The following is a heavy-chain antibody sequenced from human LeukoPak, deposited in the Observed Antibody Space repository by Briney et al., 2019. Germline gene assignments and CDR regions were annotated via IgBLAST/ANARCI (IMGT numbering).Heavy chain of an antibody. V-gene: IGHV1-69*05. CDR2: IIPIFGTA. CDR3: ARSDYSNSASHYYYYMDV. Sequence: SVKVSCKASGGTFSSYAISWVRQAPGQGLEWMGGIIPIFGTANYAQKFQGRVTITTDESTSTAYMELSSLRSEDTAVYYCARSDYSNSASHYYYYMDVWGEGTTVTVSS. J-gene: IGHJ6*03. CDR1: GGTFSSYA. D-gene: IGHD4-11*01.